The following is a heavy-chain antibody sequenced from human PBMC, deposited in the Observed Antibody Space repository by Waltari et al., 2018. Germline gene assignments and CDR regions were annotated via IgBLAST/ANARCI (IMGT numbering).Heavy chain of an antibody. J-gene: IGHJ4*02. CDR2: IYSGGST. V-gene: IGHV3-23*03. CDR1: GFTFSSYA. CDR3: AKDCYYGSGSLYYFDY. D-gene: IGHD3-10*01. Sequence: VQLVESGGGVVQPGGSLRLSCAASGFTFSSYAMSWVRQAPGKGLEWVSVIYSGGSTYYADSVKGRFTISRDNSKNTLYLQMNSLRAEDTAVYYCAKDCYYGSGSLYYFDYWGQGTLVTVSS.